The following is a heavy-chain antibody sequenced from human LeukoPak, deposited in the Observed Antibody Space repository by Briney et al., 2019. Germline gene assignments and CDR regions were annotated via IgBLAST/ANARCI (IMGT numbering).Heavy chain of an antibody. V-gene: IGHV4-59*01. D-gene: IGHD4-11*01. CDR2: IYYSGST. J-gene: IGHJ6*03. CDR1: GGSISSYY. Sequence: SETLSLTCTVSGGSISSYYWSWIRQPPGKGLEWIGYIYYSGSTNYNPSLKSRVTISVDTSKNQFSLKLSSVTAADTAVYYCARGRRHYSPYYYCMDVWGRGTTVTVSS. CDR3: ARGRRHYSPYYYCMDV.